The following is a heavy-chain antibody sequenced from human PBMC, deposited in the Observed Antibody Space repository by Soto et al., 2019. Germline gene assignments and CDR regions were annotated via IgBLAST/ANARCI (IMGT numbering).Heavy chain of an antibody. CDR2: ISGSGGST. Sequence: EVQLLESGGGLVQPGGSLRLSCAASGFTFSNYAMSWVRQAPGKWLEWVSTISGSGGSTYYADSLKGRFNFSRDNSKNTLYLQMNSLRAEDTAVYYCTASSGWYNAFDIWGQGTMVTVSS. CDR1: GFTFSNYA. D-gene: IGHD6-19*01. CDR3: TASSGWYNAFDI. J-gene: IGHJ3*02. V-gene: IGHV3-23*01.